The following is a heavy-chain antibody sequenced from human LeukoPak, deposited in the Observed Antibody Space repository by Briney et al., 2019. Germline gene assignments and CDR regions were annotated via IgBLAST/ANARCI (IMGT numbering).Heavy chain of an antibody. CDR3: ARLRPRTNYDFSSGDYAFDY. CDR1: GASITNYF. D-gene: IGHD3-3*01. V-gene: IGHV4-4*09. CDR2: VYSGAY. Sequence: PSETLSLTCTVSGASITNYFWGWIRQPPGKGLQWIGYVYSGAYYYNPSLVSRLTVSVDTAKNQFSLGLRSVTAADTAVYYCARLRPRTNYDFSSGDYAFDYWGQGTLVTVSS. J-gene: IGHJ4*02.